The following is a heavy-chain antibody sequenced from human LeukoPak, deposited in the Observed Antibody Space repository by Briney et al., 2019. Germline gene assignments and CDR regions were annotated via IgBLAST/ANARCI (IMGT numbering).Heavy chain of an antibody. CDR2: INHGGST. CDR1: GGSFSGYY. CDR3: ARRARAMVRGVIVGFDP. D-gene: IGHD3-10*01. J-gene: IGHJ5*02. V-gene: IGHV4-34*01. Sequence: PSETLSLTCAVYGGSFSGYYWSWIRQPPGKGLEWIGEINHGGSTNYNPSLKSRVTISVDTSKNQFSLKLSSVTAADTAVYYCARRARAMVRGVIVGFDPWGQGTLVTVSS.